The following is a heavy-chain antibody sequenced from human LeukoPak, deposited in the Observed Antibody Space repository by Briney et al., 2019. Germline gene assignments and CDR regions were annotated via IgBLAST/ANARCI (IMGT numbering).Heavy chain of an antibody. J-gene: IGHJ4*02. Sequence: PGGSRRLSGAASGFTFSSYAMSWVRKAPGKGLEWVSAISGSGGSTYYADSVKGRFTISRDNSKNTLYLQMNSLRAEDTAVYYCAKDRITMVRGVGDYRGQGTLVTVSS. CDR3: AKDRITMVRGVGDY. CDR1: GFTFSSYA. CDR2: ISGSGGST. V-gene: IGHV3-23*01. D-gene: IGHD3-10*01.